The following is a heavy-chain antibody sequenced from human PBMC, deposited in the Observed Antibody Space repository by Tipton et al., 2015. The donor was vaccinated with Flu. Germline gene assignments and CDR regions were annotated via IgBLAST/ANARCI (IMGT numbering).Heavy chain of an antibody. V-gene: IGHV3-74*01. CDR1: GFNFTNYW. CDR3: ARGASGYTYG. CDR2: INSEGSST. D-gene: IGHD5-18*01. J-gene: IGHJ4*02. Sequence: SLRLSCAASGFNFTNYWMHWVRRAPGKGLVWVSRINSEGSSTSYADSVKGRFTISRDNAKNTLFLQMNSLRVEDTAVYYCARGASGYTYGWGQGILVTVSS.